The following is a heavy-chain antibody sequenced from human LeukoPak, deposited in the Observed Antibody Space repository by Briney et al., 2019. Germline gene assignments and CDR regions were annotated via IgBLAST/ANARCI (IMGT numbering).Heavy chain of an antibody. V-gene: IGHV1-18*01. CDR3: AREEVLRGVMGWFDP. D-gene: IGHD3-10*01. J-gene: IGHJ5*02. Sequence: ASVKVSCKASGYTFTSYGISWVRQAPGQGLEWMGWISAYNGNTNYAQKLQGRVTMTTDTSTSTAYMELRSLRSDDTAVYYCAREEVLRGVMGWFDPWGQGTLVTVSS. CDR1: GYTFTSYG. CDR2: ISAYNGNT.